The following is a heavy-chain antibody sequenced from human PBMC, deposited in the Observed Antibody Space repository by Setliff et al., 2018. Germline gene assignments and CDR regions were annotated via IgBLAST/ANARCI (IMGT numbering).Heavy chain of an antibody. J-gene: IGHJ6*02. D-gene: IGHD3-3*01. CDR1: GYTFTSYG. V-gene: IGHV1-18*01. Sequence: WASVKVSCKASGYTFTSYGISWVRQAPGQGLEWMGWISAYNGNTNYAQKLQGRVTMTTDTSTSTAYMELRSLRSDDTAVYYCASDGQGNYNFWSGSYYYYGMDVWGQGTTVTVSS. CDR3: ASDGQGNYNFWSGSYYYYGMDV. CDR2: ISAYNGNT.